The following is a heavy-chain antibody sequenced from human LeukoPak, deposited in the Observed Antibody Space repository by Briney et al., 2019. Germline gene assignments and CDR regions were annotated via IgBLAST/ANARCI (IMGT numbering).Heavy chain of an antibody. D-gene: IGHD5-18*01. CDR3: APQRGFRLLDRYIDY. CDR2: ISGVGGGGA. CDR1: GFTFSSYA. V-gene: IGHV3-23*01. J-gene: IGHJ4*02. Sequence: GGSLRLSCAASGFTFSSYAMSWVRQAPGKGLEWVSGISGVGGGGAYYADSVKGRFTISRDNAKNSLFLQMNSLRAEDTAVYYCAPQRGFRLLDRYIDYWGQGALVTVSS.